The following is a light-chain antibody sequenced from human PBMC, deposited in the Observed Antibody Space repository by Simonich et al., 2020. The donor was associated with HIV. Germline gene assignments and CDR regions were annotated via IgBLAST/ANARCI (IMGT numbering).Light chain of an antibody. J-gene: IGKJ4*01. CDR3: QQYDNLPPT. CDR2: DAS. Sequence: EIVMTQSPATLSVSPGKRATLSCRASQSVSSNLAGYQQNPGQAPRLLIYDASSRATGIPDRFSGSGSGTDFTLTINRLEPEDIATYYCQQYDNLPPTFGGGTKVEIK. V-gene: IGKV3D-15*01. CDR1: QSVSSN.